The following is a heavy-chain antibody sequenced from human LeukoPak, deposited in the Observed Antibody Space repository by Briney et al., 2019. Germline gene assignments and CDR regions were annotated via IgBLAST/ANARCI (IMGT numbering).Heavy chain of an antibody. Sequence: GGSLRLSCAASGFTFSSYGMHWVRQAPGKGLEWVAFIRYDGSNKYYADSVKGRFTISRDNSKNTLYLQMNSLRAEDTAVYYCARRSPEYYDILTGYPKGAFDIWGQGTMVTVPS. D-gene: IGHD3-9*01. CDR2: IRYDGSNK. CDR1: GFTFSSYG. V-gene: IGHV3-30*02. CDR3: ARRSPEYYDILTGYPKGAFDI. J-gene: IGHJ3*02.